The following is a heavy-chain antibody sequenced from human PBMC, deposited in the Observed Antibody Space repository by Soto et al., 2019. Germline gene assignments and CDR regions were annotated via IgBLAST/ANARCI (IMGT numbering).Heavy chain of an antibody. CDR1: GFTFSSYS. Sequence: EVQLVESGGGLVKPGGSLRLSCAASGFTFSSYSMNWVRQAPGKGLEWVSSISSSSSYIYYADSVKGRFTISRDNAKNSLYLQMNSLRAEDTAVYYCARDSLITMIVVVITEYYYYGMDVWGQGTTVTVSS. V-gene: IGHV3-21*01. D-gene: IGHD3-22*01. J-gene: IGHJ6*02. CDR2: ISSSSSYI. CDR3: ARDSLITMIVVVITEYYYYGMDV.